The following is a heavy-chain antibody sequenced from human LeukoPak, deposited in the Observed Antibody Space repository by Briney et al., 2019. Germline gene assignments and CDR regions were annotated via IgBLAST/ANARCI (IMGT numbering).Heavy chain of an antibody. D-gene: IGHD3-22*01. CDR3: ASRWTRYYDSSGNFDY. Sequence: SQTLSLTCAVSGGSISSGGYSWSWVRQPPGKGLEWIGYIYHSGSTYYNPSLKSRVTISVDTSKNQFSLKLSSVTAADTAVYYCASRWTRYYDSSGNFDYWGQGTLVTVSS. V-gene: IGHV4-30-2*01. J-gene: IGHJ4*02. CDR2: IYHSGST. CDR1: GGSISSGGYS.